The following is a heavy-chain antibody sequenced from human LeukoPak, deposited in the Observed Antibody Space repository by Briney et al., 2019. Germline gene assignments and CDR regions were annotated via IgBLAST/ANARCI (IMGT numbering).Heavy chain of an antibody. CDR3: ASSLEMATIFIY. V-gene: IGHV3-21*01. D-gene: IGHD5-24*01. CDR1: GFTFSSYS. Sequence: GGSLRLSCAASGFTFSSYSMNWVRQAPGKGLEWVSSISSSSSYIYYADSVKGRFTISRDNAKNSLYLQMNSLRAEDTAVYYCASSLEMATIFIYWGQGTLVTVSS. CDR2: ISSSSSYI. J-gene: IGHJ4*02.